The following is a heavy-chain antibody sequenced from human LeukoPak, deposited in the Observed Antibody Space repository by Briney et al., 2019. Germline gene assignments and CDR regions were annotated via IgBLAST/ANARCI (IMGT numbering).Heavy chain of an antibody. D-gene: IGHD3-10*01. CDR2: IRSTANGYAT. V-gene: IGHV3-73*01. CDR1: GFTFSGSA. CDR3: TTDITMVRGGGR. Sequence: GGSLRLSCAASGFTFSGSALHWVRQASGKGLEWVGRIRSTANGYATTYAASVKGRFTISRDDSKNTAYLQMDSLKTEDTAVYYCTTDITMVRGGGRWGQGTLVTVSS. J-gene: IGHJ4*02.